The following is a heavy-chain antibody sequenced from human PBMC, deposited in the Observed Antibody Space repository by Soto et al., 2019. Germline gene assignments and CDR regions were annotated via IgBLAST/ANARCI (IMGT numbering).Heavy chain of an antibody. J-gene: IGHJ4*02. CDR2: ISGSGGST. D-gene: IGHD3-22*01. Sequence: GGSLRLSCAASGFTFSSYAMSWVRQAPGKGLEWVSAISGSGGSTYYADSVKGRFTISRDNSKNTLYLKMNSLRAEDTAVYYCSKLPHPFPSSGYYLGYFDYWGQGTLVTVSS. CDR1: GFTFSSYA. V-gene: IGHV3-23*01. CDR3: SKLPHPFPSSGYYLGYFDY.